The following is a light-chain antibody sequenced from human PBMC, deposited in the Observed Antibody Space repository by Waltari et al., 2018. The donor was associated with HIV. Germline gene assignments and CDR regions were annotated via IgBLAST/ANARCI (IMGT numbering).Light chain of an antibody. CDR3: QQSKDNPT. CDR1: QSVSSN. CDR2: GAS. V-gene: IGKV3-15*01. Sequence: EIVMTQSPATLSVSPGERATLSCRASQSVSSNLAWYQQKPGQAPRLLIYGASTRATGIPARFSGSGSGTEFTLTINSLQPEDSGTYYCQQSKDNPTFGQGTKVEIK. J-gene: IGKJ1*01.